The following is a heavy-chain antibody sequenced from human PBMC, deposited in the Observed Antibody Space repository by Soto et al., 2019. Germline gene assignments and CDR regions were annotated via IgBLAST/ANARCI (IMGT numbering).Heavy chain of an antibody. CDR3: ARHTWGRQRGWFDP. Sequence: SETLSLTCSVSGGSVSSSTYYWGWIRQPLGKGLEWIGSIYYTGTTYYNPSLKSRVTISVDTSKTQFSLKLSSVTATDTVVYYCARHTWGRQRGWFDPWGQGTLVTIS. CDR2: IYYTGTT. D-gene: IGHD2-2*01. CDR1: GGSVSSSTYY. J-gene: IGHJ5*02. V-gene: IGHV4-39*01.